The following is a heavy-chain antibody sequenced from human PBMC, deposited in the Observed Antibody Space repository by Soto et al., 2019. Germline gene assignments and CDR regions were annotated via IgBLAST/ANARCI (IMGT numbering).Heavy chain of an antibody. CDR2: IYPSGST. CDR3: VRGRSYSVYDF. Sequence: SETLSLTCTVSGGSISGHSWIWIRQPAGRGLEWIGHIYPSGSTSYNPSLRSRVTMSLDTSNNQIFLNLTSVTAADTAVFYCVRGRSYSVYDFWGPGTLVTVSS. D-gene: IGHD5-12*01. V-gene: IGHV4-4*07. J-gene: IGHJ4*02. CDR1: GGSISGHS.